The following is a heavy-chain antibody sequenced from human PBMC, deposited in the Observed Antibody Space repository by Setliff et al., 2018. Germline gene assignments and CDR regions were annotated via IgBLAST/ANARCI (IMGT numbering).Heavy chain of an antibody. CDR2: IQTSGTT. Sequence: SETLSLTCTVSGGSISSGNYYWSWIRQPAGKGLEWIGHIQTSGTTNYNPSLKSRVTISVDTSKNQFSLKLSAVTAADTAVYFCAREDGPNYYYYYMDIWGKGITVTVSS. V-gene: IGHV4-61*09. J-gene: IGHJ6*03. D-gene: IGHD2-8*01. CDR3: AREDGPNYYYYYMDI. CDR1: GGSISSGNYY.